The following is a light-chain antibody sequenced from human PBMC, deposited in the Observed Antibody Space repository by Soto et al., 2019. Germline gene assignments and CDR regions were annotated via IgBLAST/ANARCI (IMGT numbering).Light chain of an antibody. J-gene: IGLJ1*01. CDR2: INN. Sequence: QSVLAQPPSASGTPGQRVTISCSGSSSNIGSHTVNWYQQVPGTAPRLLIYINNQRPSGVPDRFSASKSGTSASLAISGLQSDDAADYYCAAWDDSLNGLDVFGTGTKLTVL. CDR3: AAWDDSLNGLDV. V-gene: IGLV1-44*01. CDR1: SSNIGSHT.